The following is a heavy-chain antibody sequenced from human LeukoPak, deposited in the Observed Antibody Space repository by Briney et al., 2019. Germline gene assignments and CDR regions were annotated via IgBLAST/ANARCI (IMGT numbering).Heavy chain of an antibody. CDR1: GFAVSSNY. Sequence: PGGSLRLSCAASGFAVSSNYMSRVRQAPGKGLEWVSVIYSGGSTYYADSVKGRFTISRDNAKNSLYLQMNSLRAEDTAVYYCARDGSGSFDYWGQGTLVTVSS. J-gene: IGHJ4*02. D-gene: IGHD3-10*01. V-gene: IGHV3-66*01. CDR3: ARDGSGSFDY. CDR2: IYSGGST.